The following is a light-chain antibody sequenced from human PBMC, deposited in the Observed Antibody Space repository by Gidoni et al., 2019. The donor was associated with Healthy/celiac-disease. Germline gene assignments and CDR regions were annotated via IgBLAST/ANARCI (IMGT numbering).Light chain of an antibody. CDR2: WAS. V-gene: IGKV4-1*01. Sequence: DTVMTTHTDSLAGSLGERATINCKSSQSVLYSSNNKTYLAWYQQKPGQPPKLLIYWASTRESGVPDRFSGSGSGTDFTLTISSLQAEDVAVYYCQQYYSTPPTFGQGTKVEIK. CDR1: QSVLYSSNNKTY. J-gene: IGKJ1*01. CDR3: QQYYSTPPT.